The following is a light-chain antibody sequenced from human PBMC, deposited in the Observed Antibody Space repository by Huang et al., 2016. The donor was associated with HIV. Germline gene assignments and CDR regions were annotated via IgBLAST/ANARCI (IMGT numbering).Light chain of an antibody. Sequence: DIQMTQSASTLSASVGDRVTITCRAIQTISNWLAWYQQKPGKAPNLLIYKASTLESGVPSRFSGSGSGTEVTLTISSLQPDDFATYYCHHYNSYSGAFGQGTKVEIK. CDR1: QTISNW. CDR3: HHYNSYSGA. J-gene: IGKJ1*01. V-gene: IGKV1-5*03. CDR2: KAS.